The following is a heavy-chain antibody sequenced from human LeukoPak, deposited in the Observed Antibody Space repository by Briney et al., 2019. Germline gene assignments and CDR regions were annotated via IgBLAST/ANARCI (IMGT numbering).Heavy chain of an antibody. D-gene: IGHD5-24*01. CDR3: AREEENAFYI. CDR1: GFTFVSYG. J-gene: IGHJ3*02. V-gene: IGHV3-33*07. CDR2: IWYDGTNR. Sequence: PGRSLRLSCAASGFTFVSYGMYSVRPAPGKGLEWVAVIWYDGTNRYYADSVKGRFTISRDNSKNTLYLQMNSLRTEDTAVYYCAREEENAFYIWGQGTMVTVSS.